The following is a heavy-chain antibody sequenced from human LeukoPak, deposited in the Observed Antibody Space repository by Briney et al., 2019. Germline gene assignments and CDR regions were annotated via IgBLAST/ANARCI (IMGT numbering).Heavy chain of an antibody. D-gene: IGHD2-21*01. CDR3: AGRHCSGGDCYFAGADPFDH. Sequence: GGSLRLSCAASGFTVSSTYMSWVRQAPGKGLEWVSVIYKDGKIYYIDSVKGRFTISRDTSKNTLYLQMNSLRVEDTAVYYCAGRHCSGGDCYFAGADPFDHWGQGTLVTVSS. V-gene: IGHV3-53*01. J-gene: IGHJ4*02. CDR2: IYKDGKI. CDR1: GFTVSSTY.